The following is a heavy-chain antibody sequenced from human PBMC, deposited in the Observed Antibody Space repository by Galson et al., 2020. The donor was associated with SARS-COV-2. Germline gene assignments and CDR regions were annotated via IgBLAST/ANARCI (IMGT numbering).Heavy chain of an antibody. Sequence: METGGCLRLSCAASGFSVSSKYMSWVRQAPGKGLEWVSVIYITGSTNYADSVRGRFTISRDTSKNMVYLQMNSLRAEDTAVYYCVRDDGIAPYDHWGQGTLVTVAS. J-gene: IGHJ4*02. D-gene: IGHD2-15*01. CDR1: GFSVSSKY. CDR3: VRDDGIAPYDH. CDR2: IYITGST. V-gene: IGHV3-53*05.